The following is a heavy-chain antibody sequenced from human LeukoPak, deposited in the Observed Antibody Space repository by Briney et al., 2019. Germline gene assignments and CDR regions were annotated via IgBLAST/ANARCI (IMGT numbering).Heavy chain of an antibody. J-gene: IGHJ4*02. CDR1: GFTFGAYG. Sequence: GGSLRLSCAASGFTFGAYGMHWVRQAPGKGLEWVAVISYDGTTNKYYADSVRGLFTISRDNSKNTLYLQMNSLRAEDTAVYYCARVPLYYWGQGTLVTVSS. CDR3: ARVPLYY. CDR2: ISYDGTTNK. V-gene: IGHV3-30*03.